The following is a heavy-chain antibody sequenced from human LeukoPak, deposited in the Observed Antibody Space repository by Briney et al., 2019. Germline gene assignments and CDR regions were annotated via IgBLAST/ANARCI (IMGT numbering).Heavy chain of an antibody. Sequence: PGGSLRLSCAASGFIFSDYGMHWVRQPPGRGLEWVAVISYDGSNKYYADSVKGRFTISRDNSKNTLYLQMNSLRAEDTAVYYSTVTTVDAFDIWGQGTMVTVSS. D-gene: IGHD4-17*01. CDR3: TVTTVDAFDI. CDR2: ISYDGSNK. V-gene: IGHV3-30*03. CDR1: GFIFSDYG. J-gene: IGHJ3*02.